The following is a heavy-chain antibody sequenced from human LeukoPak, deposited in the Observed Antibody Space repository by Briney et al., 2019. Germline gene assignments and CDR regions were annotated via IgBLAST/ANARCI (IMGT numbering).Heavy chain of an antibody. CDR1: GFIFTNYA. V-gene: IGHV3-23*01. Sequence: GGSLMLSCAASGFIFTNYAMTWVRQAPGKGLEWVSAISGSGGNTYYAYSVKGRFTISRDNSKNTLYLQMNSLRAEDTAIYYCAKWPEGGTPNFDCCGQGALVTVSS. J-gene: IGHJ4*02. CDR3: AKWPEGGTPNFDC. CDR2: ISGSGGNT. D-gene: IGHD3-16*01.